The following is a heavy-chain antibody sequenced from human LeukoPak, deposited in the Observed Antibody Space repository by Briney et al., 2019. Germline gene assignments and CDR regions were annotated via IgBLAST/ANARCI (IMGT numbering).Heavy chain of an antibody. V-gene: IGHV4-4*07. Sequence: PSETLSLTCTVSGGSISSYYWSWIRQPAGKGLEWIGRIYTSGSTNYNPSLKSRVTMSVDTSKNQFSLKLSSVTAADTAVYYCARVATTVTYYYFDYWGQGTLVTVSS. D-gene: IGHD4-17*01. CDR2: IYTSGST. CDR3: ARVATTVTYYYFDY. CDR1: GGSISSYY. J-gene: IGHJ4*02.